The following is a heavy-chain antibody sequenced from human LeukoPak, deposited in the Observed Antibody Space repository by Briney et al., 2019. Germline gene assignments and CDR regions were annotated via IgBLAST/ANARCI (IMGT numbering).Heavy chain of an antibody. J-gene: IGHJ3*02. CDR1: GYTFTSYD. Sequence: ASEKVSCKASGYTFTSYDINWVRQATGQGLEWMGWMNPNSGNTGYAQKFQGRVTMTRNTSISTAYMELSSLRSEDTAVYYCARAQGLHDAFDIWGQGTMVTVSS. V-gene: IGHV1-8*01. D-gene: IGHD5-18*01. CDR2: MNPNSGNT. CDR3: ARAQGLHDAFDI.